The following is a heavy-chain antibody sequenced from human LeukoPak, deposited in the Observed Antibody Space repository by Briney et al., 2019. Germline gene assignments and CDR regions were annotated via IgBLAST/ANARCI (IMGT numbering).Heavy chain of an antibody. J-gene: IGHJ4*02. V-gene: IGHV4-59*08. Sequence: SATLSLTCTVSGGSITGYYWNWIRQPPGKGLEWIGYIYYSGSTNYNPSLKSRVTISVDTSENQFSLKLNSVTAADTAVHYCARQGGVATTFDYWGQGTLVTVSS. D-gene: IGHD5-12*01. CDR2: IYYSGST. CDR3: ARQGGVATTFDY. CDR1: GGSITGYY.